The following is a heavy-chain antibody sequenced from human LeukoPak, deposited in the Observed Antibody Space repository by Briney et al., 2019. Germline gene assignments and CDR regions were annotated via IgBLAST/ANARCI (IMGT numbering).Heavy chain of an antibody. Sequence: GGSLRLSCAASGFTFSSYGMHWVRQAPGKGLEWVAVISYDGSNKYYADSVKGRFIISRDNSKNTLYLQMNSLRAEDTAVYYCAKASRGVVVVAALDYWGQGTLVTVSS. CDR3: AKASRGVVVVAALDY. V-gene: IGHV3-30*18. D-gene: IGHD2-15*01. J-gene: IGHJ4*02. CDR1: GFTFSSYG. CDR2: ISYDGSNK.